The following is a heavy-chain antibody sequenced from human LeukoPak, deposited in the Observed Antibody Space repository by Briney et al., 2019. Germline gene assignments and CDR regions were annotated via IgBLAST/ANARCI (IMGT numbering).Heavy chain of an antibody. J-gene: IGHJ4*02. V-gene: IGHV3-21*01. CDR1: GFTFSSYS. D-gene: IGHD1-26*01. CDR2: ISSSSSYI. CDR3: ARVSGSYFPIDY. Sequence: GGSLRLSCAASGFTFSSYSMNWVRQAPGKGLEWVSSISSSSSYIYYADSVKGRFTISRDNAKNSLYLQMNSLGAEDTAVYYCARVSGSYFPIDYWGQGTLVTVSS.